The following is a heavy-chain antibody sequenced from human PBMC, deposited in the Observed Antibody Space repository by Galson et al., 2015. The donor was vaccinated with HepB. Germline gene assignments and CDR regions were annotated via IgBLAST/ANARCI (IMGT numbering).Heavy chain of an antibody. J-gene: IGHJ4*02. D-gene: IGHD7-27*01. CDR2: INSDSTYI. CDR1: GFTFNDYN. Sequence: LRLSCAASGFTFNDYNMIWVRQAPGQGLEWVSSINSDSTYIYYADSVRGRFTISRDNAKNSLYLQMNSLRVEDTAIYYCARDPPLGAPFDYWGQGTLVTCSS. V-gene: IGHV3-21*01. CDR3: ARDPPLGAPFDY.